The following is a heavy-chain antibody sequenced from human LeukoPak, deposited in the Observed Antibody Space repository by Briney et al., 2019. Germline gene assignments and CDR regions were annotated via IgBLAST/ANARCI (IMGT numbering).Heavy chain of an antibody. CDR3: ARVGANGYTSGWIDY. CDR1: GGSISSSSYY. J-gene: IGHJ4*02. Sequence: SETLSLTCTVSGGSISSSSYYWGWVRQPPGKGLEWIGSIYYSGSTYYNPSLKSRVTISVDTSKNQFSLKLSSVTAADTAVYYCARVGANGYTSGWIDYWGQGTLVTVSS. V-gene: IGHV4-39*01. CDR2: IYYSGST. D-gene: IGHD6-19*01.